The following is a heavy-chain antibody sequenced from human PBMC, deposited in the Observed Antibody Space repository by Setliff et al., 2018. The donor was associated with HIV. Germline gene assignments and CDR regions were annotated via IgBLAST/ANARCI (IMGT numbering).Heavy chain of an antibody. CDR3: ARAPSMAVAYYFDY. J-gene: IGHJ4*02. CDR1: GGSFRSAA. V-gene: IGHV1-69*10. D-gene: IGHD6-19*01. Sequence: SVKVSCKPSGGSFRSAAINWVRQAPGQGPEWMGGIILKLGTTNSAQRFRGRVAFTADTSTNTASMELTGLRAEDTAVYYCARAPSMAVAYYFDYWGQGTLVTVSS. CDR2: IILKLGTT.